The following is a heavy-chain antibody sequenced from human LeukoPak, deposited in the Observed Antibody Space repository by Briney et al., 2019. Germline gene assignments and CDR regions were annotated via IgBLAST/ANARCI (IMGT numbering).Heavy chain of an antibody. J-gene: IGHJ4*02. CDR3: ARSGVTVAATPWD. Sequence: VGSLRLSCAASGFTLCVFHMTCVREAPGKRLECVANINQGGSEKYYADSGEGRFTISRDNAKNSLYLQMNTLGAGDTAVYFCARSGVTVAATPWDWGQGSPVTVSS. CDR2: INQGGSEK. D-gene: IGHD6-19*01. CDR1: GFTLCVFH. V-gene: IGHV3-7*05.